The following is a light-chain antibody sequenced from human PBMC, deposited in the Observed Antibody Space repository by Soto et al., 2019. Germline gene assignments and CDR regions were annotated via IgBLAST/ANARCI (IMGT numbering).Light chain of an antibody. CDR2: SAS. J-gene: IGKJ4*01. CDR3: QQLSRYPLT. Sequence: DIQLTQSPSVLSASVGDTVTITYRASQALSNYLAWYQQKPGKAPDLLIYSASTLQSGVPSRFSGSGSETEFSLTIRALQPEDFVTYYCQQLSRYPLTFGGGTKVDIK. V-gene: IGKV1-9*01. CDR1: QALSNY.